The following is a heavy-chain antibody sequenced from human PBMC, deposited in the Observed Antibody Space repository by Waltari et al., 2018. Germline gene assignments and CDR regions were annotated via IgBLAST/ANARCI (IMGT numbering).Heavy chain of an antibody. CDR3: RLLLVGATEEGYFDS. J-gene: IGHJ4*02. V-gene: IGHV3-48*04. CDR1: GLTFSDNS. D-gene: IGHD1-26*01. Sequence: EVQLVESGGDLVQPGGSLRLSCAASGLTFSDNSMQWVRPAPGKGPEWIGCISISGDTTFYADSVRGRFTISRDNAKSSVYLQMSSLRAEDTAVYYCRLLLVGATEEGYFDSWGQGTLVTVSS. CDR2: ISISGDTT.